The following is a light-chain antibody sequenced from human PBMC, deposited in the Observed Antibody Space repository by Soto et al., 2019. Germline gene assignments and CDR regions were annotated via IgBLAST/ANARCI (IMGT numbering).Light chain of an antibody. J-gene: IGKJ2*03. Sequence: EVVLTQSPGTLSLSPGERATLSCRASQSVSLNYLAWYQQKPGQTPRLLIYGASSRATGIPDRFSGSGSGTDFTLTIGSLEPEDFAVYYCQQYGSAPYSFGQGTKLEIK. CDR3: QQYGSAPYS. CDR1: QSVSLNY. V-gene: IGKV3-20*01. CDR2: GAS.